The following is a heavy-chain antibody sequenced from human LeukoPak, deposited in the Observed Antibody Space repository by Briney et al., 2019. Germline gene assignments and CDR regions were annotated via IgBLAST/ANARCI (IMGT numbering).Heavy chain of an antibody. Sequence: PSETLSLTCAVYAESFSGYFWNWIRQPPGKGLEWIGEINHSGSTTNYNPSLKSRITMSVGTSKNQFSLKLTSVTAADTAVYYCARKSGYARDYWGQGNLVIVSS. D-gene: IGHD5-12*01. J-gene: IGHJ4*02. CDR1: AESFSGYF. CDR3: ARKSGYARDY. V-gene: IGHV4-34*01. CDR2: INHSGSTT.